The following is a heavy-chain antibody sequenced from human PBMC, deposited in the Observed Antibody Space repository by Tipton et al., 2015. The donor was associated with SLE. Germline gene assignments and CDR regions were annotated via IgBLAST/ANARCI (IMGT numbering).Heavy chain of an antibody. CDR2: IYYSGNA. V-gene: IGHV4-31*03. Sequence: TLSLTCTVSGASIIGGTYYWSWIRQHPLKGLEWIGYIYYSGNAYYNPSLRSRVRMSVDMSKNQFSLKLSSVTAADTAVYYCARLGIVIVPAATYYYGMDVWGQGTTVTVSS. D-gene: IGHD2-2*01. CDR1: GASIIGGTYY. J-gene: IGHJ6*02. CDR3: ARLGIVIVPAATYYYGMDV.